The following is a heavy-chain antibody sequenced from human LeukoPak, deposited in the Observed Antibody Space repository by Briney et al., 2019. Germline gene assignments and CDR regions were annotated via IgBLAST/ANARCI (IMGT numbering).Heavy chain of an antibody. CDR2: INHSGST. CDR1: GGSFSGYY. CDR3: ARSFAGVTTVTNNWFDP. J-gene: IGHJ5*02. V-gene: IGHV4-34*01. D-gene: IGHD4-11*01. Sequence: PSETLSLTCAVYGGSFSGYYWSWIRQPPGKGLEWIGEINHSGSTNYNPSLKSRVTISVDTSKNQFSLKLNSVTAADTAVYYCARSFAGVTTVTNNWFDPWGQGTLVTVSS.